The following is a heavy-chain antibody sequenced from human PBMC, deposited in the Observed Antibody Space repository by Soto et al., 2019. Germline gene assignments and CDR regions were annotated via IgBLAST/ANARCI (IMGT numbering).Heavy chain of an antibody. CDR2: ISGSRGSTT. J-gene: IGHJ4*02. V-gene: IGHV3-23*01. Sequence: GGSLRLSCAASGFTFSDYGLSWVRQVPGKGLEWVSSISGSRGSTTYYAGSVKGRFTISRDNSKNTLYLQMNSLRVEDTAVYYCAQDRGCSGSTCYQAYWGPGTLVTVSS. D-gene: IGHD2-2*01. CDR3: AQDRGCSGSTCYQAY. CDR1: GFTFSDYG.